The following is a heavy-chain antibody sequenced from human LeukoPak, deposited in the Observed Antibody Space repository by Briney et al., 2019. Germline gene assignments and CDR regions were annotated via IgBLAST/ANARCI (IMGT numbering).Heavy chain of an antibody. V-gene: IGHV3-21*01. CDR2: ISSSNNYI. CDR1: GFTFSNYN. Sequence: GGSLRLSCAASGFTFSNYNMNWVRQAPGKGLEWVSSISSSNNYIYYADSVKGRFTISRDNAKNSLYLQTNSLRAEDTAVYYCARRSPNYYFDYWGQGTPVTVSS. J-gene: IGHJ4*02. CDR3: ARRSPNYYFDY.